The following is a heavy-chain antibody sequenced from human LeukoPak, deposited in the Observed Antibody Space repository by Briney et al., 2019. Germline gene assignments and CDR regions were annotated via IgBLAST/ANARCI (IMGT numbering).Heavy chain of an antibody. J-gene: IGHJ6*03. CDR3: ARGFLDDYYYYYYMDV. Sequence: PSETLSLTCTVSGGSISSYYWSWIRQPPGKGLEWIGYIYYSGSTNYNPSLKSRVTISVDTSKNQFSLKLSSVTAADTAVYYCARGFLDDYYYYYYMDVWGKGTTVTVSS. CDR1: GGSISSYY. V-gene: IGHV4-59*01. CDR2: IYYSGST. D-gene: IGHD2-2*03.